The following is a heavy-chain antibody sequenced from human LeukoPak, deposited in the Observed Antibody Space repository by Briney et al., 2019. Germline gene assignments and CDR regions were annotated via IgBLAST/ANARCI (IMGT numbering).Heavy chain of an antibody. CDR2: ISTYNGNT. J-gene: IGHJ4*02. Sequence: ASVKVPCRASGYTFTNYYISWVRQAPGQGLEWMGWISTYNGNTNYAPKFQGRVTMTTDTSTSTAYMELRSLRSDDTAVYYCARAWGEDIAARPYYFDYWGQGTLVTVSS. CDR1: GYTFTNYY. D-gene: IGHD6-6*01. CDR3: ARAWGEDIAARPYYFDY. V-gene: IGHV1-18*01.